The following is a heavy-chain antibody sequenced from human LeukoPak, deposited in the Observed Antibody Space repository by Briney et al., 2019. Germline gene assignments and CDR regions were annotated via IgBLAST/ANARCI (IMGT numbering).Heavy chain of an antibody. CDR3: ARDISSMVTTWWFDP. CDR2: IIPIFGTA. J-gene: IGHJ5*02. Sequence: GASVKVSCKASGGTFSSYAISWVRQAPGQGLEWMGGIIPIFGTANYAQKFQGRVTITADKSTSTVYMELSSLRSEDTAMYYCARDISSMVTTWWFDPWGQGTLVTVSS. D-gene: IGHD4/OR15-4a*01. CDR1: GGTFSSYA. V-gene: IGHV1-69*06.